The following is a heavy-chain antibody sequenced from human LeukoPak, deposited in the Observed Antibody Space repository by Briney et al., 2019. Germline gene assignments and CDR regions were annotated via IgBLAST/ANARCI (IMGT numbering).Heavy chain of an antibody. J-gene: IGHJ3*02. CDR2: FYTSGST. Sequence: PSETLSLTCTVSDGSISSHYWSWIRRPAGKGLEWIGHFYTSGSTNYNPSLKSRVTMSVDTSKNQFSLRLSSVTAADTALYYCARGDALDIWGQGTMVTVSS. V-gene: IGHV4-4*07. CDR3: ARGDALDI. CDR1: DGSISSHY.